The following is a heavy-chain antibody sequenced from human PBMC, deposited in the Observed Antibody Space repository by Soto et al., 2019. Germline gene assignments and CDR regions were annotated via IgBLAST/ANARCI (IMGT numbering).Heavy chain of an antibody. D-gene: IGHD3-22*01. CDR2: ISGSDDST. CDR3: ARDERPYFYSGYYFDY. Sequence: PGGSLRLSCAASGFTFSSYAMSWVRQAPGKGLEWVSVISGSDDSTYYADSVKGRFTISRDNSKNTLYLQMYSLRAEDTAVYYCARDERPYFYSGYYFDYWGQGTLVTVSS. J-gene: IGHJ4*02. V-gene: IGHV3-23*01. CDR1: GFTFSSYA.